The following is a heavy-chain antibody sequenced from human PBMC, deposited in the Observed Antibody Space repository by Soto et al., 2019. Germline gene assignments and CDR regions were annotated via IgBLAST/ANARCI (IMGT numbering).Heavy chain of an antibody. Sequence: SVKLSCKASGGTFSIYGFSWVRQDPGQGPEWIGGIIPILTTPNYAQKFHGRVTIVADESTTTVYMELSSLKSEDTAVYYCATSVGIAPTGEDGMDVWGQGTSVTVSS. CDR2: IIPILTTP. V-gene: IGHV1-69*01. CDR1: GGTFSIYG. D-gene: IGHD2-8*02. J-gene: IGHJ6*02. CDR3: ATSVGIAPTGEDGMDV.